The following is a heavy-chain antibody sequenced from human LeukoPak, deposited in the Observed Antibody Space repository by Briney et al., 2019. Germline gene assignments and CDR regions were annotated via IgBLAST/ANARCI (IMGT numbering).Heavy chain of an antibody. CDR1: GFTFSNYA. V-gene: IGHV3-23*01. CDR2: ISGSGGST. D-gene: IGHD1-1*01. CDR3: AKGYRHSLFVHFDY. J-gene: IGHJ4*02. Sequence: PGGSLRLSCAASGFTFSNYAMTWVRQTPGEGLEWVSAISGSGGSTYYADSVKGRFTISRDNSKNTLYLQMNSLRAEDTAVYYCAKGYRHSLFVHFDYWGQGTLVTVSS.